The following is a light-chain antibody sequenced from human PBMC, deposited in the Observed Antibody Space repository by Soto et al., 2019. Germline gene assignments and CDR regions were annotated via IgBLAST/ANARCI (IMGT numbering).Light chain of an antibody. J-gene: IGLJ1*01. CDR2: DVS. CDR3: SSYRASSTTHYV. CDR1: SRDVGGYNY. Sequence: QSVLTPPPSLSGSPGQSITISCTGTSRDVGGYNYVSWYQQHPGKGPKLMIYDVSNRPSGVSNRFSGSKSGNTASLTISGLQAEDEADYYCSSYRASSTTHYVFGTGTKLTVL. V-gene: IGLV2-14*03.